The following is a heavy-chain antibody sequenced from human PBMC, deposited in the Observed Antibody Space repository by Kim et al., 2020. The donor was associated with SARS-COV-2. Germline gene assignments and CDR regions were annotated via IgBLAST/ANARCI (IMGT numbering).Heavy chain of an antibody. V-gene: IGHV4-59*01. CDR3: ARVVVPAAPFDY. D-gene: IGHD2-2*01. J-gene: IGHJ4*02. Sequence: KYNPSRNSRVTISVDTSKNQFSLKLSSVTAADTAVYYCARVVVPAAPFDYWGQGTLVTVSS.